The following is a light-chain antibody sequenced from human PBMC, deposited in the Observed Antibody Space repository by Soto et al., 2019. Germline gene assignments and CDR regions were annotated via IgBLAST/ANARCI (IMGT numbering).Light chain of an antibody. CDR1: QSVSNNY. V-gene: IGKV3-11*01. J-gene: IGKJ1*01. CDR3: QQRSNWPRT. CDR2: GAS. Sequence: EIVLTQSPGTLYLSLGERATLSCRASQSVSNNYLAWYQQKPGQAPRLLIYGASNRTTGIPARFSGSGSGTDFTLTISSLEPEDFAVHYCQQRSNWPRTFGQGTKVDIK.